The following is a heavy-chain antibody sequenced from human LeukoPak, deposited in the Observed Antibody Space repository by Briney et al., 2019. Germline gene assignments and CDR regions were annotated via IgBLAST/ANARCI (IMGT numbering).Heavy chain of an antibody. V-gene: IGHV3-23*01. CDR3: ARVGCSGWYGDY. J-gene: IGHJ4*02. CDR1: GFTFSSYA. CDR2: ISGSGGST. D-gene: IGHD6-19*01. Sequence: GGSLRLSCAASGFTFSSYAMSWVRQAPGKGLEWVSAISGSGGSTYYADSVKGRFTISRDNAKNSLYLQMNSLRAEDTAVYYCARVGCSGWYGDYWGQGTLVTVSS.